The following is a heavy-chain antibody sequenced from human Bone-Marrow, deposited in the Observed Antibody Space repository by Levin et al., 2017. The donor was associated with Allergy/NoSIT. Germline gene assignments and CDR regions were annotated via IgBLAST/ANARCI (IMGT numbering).Heavy chain of an antibody. Sequence: PGGSLRLSCAASGFIFDDYVMHWVRQASGKGLEWVSGISWNSDSRGYSDSVKGRFTISRDNANNALYLHMHSLIIEDTAFYYCAKDTGPTFCTTASCYTGGYMEVLGKGTTVTVSS. CDR1: GFIFDDYV. D-gene: IGHD2-2*02. CDR2: ISWNSDSR. CDR3: AKDTGPTFCTTASCYTGGYMEV. V-gene: IGHV3-9*01. J-gene: IGHJ6*03.